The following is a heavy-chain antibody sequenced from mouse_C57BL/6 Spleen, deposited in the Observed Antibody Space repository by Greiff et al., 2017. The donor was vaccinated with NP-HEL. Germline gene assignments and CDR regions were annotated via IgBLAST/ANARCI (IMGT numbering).Heavy chain of an antibody. J-gene: IGHJ1*03. CDR1: GYAFSSSW. V-gene: IGHV1-82*01. CDR3: ARSRYYYAYWYFDV. Sequence: VQLQQSGPELVKPGASVKISCKASGYAFSSSWMNWVKQRPGKGLEWIGRIYPGDGDTNYNGKFKGKATLTADKSSSTAYMQLSSLTSEDSAVYFCARSRYYYAYWYFDVWGTGTTVTVSS. D-gene: IGHD1-1*01. CDR2: IYPGDGDT.